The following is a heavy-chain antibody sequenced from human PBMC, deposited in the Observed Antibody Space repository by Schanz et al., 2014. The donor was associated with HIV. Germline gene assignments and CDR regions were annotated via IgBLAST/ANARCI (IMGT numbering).Heavy chain of an antibody. CDR2: IYYSGST. D-gene: IGHD3-10*01. CDR1: GGSISSGDNY. Sequence: QVQLQQWGAGLLKPSETLSLTCTVSGGSISSGDNYWSWIRQPPGKGLEWIGYIYYSGSTYYNPSLKSRVTISVDTSKNQFSLKLSSVTAADTAVYYSARSYGSGNLFDYWGQGTLVTVSS. CDR3: ARSYGSGNLFDY. V-gene: IGHV4-30-4*01. J-gene: IGHJ4*02.